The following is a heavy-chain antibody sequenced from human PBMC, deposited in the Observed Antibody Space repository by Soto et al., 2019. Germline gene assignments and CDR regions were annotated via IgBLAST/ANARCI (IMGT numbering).Heavy chain of an antibody. J-gene: IGHJ6*02. V-gene: IGHV1-69*06. D-gene: IGHD6-25*01. CDR3: ARDLGIAAPISYGMDV. CDR1: GGTFSSYA. CDR2: IIPIFGTA. Sequence: SVKVSCKASGGTFSSYAISWVRQAPGQGLEWMGGIIPIFGTANYAQKFQGRVTITADKSTSTAYMELSSLRSEDAAVYYCARDLGIAAPISYGMDVWGQGTTVTVSS.